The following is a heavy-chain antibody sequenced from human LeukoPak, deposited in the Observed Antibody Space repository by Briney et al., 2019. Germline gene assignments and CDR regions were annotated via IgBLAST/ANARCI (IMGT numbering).Heavy chain of an antibody. CDR3: ARGGDFGVPAPLGIDAFDF. Sequence: GRSLRLSCTTSVFSFRDYALTWVRQAPGKGLEWVGFIRSKAYAETTEYAASVKGRFTISRDESKTIAYLQMNSLTTEDTAVYYCARGGDFGVPAPLGIDAFDFWGQGTMVTVSS. CDR1: VFSFRDYA. D-gene: IGHD2-2*01. J-gene: IGHJ3*01. V-gene: IGHV3-49*04. CDR2: IRSKAYAETT.